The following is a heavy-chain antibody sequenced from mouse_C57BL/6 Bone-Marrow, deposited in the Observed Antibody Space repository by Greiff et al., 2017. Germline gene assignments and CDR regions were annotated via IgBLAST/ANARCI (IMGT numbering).Heavy chain of an antibody. CDR2: INPSTGGT. CDR3: AREYGSSSSYWYFDV. D-gene: IGHD1-1*01. J-gene: IGHJ1*03. V-gene: IGHV1-42*01. CDR1: GYSFTGYY. Sequence: VQLKESGPELVKPGASVKISCKASGYSFTGYYMNWVKQSPEKSLEWIGEINPSTGGTTYNQKFKAKATLTVDKSSSTAYMQLKSLTSEDSAVYYCAREYGSSSSYWYFDVWGTGTTVTVSS.